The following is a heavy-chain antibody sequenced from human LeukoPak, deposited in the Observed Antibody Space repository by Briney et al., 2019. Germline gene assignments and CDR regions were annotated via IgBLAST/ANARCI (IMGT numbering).Heavy chain of an antibody. Sequence: GESLKISCKGSGYSFNNYWIGWVRQMPGKGLEWMGIIYPGDSDTRYGPSFQGQVSISAGKSISTAYLQWSSRKASDTAIYYCARPPPGGSGGYDYYMDVWGKGTTVTVS. D-gene: IGHD3-10*01. J-gene: IGHJ6*03. CDR1: GYSFNNYW. V-gene: IGHV5-51*01. CDR3: ARPPPGGSGGYDYYMDV. CDR2: IYPGDSDT.